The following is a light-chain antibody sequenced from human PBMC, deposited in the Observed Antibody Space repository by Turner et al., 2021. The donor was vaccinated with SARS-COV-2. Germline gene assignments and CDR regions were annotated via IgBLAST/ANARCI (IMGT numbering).Light chain of an antibody. CDR1: QSINTW. CDR3: QHYVSYPVT. CDR2: KAS. Sequence: DIQMTQSPSTLSAFVGDRVTITCRASQSINTWLAWYQQKPGKAPKLLIHKASSLKSGVPSRFSGSGSGTEFTLTISSLQPDDFATYYCQHYVSYPVTFGQGTKVEIK. V-gene: IGKV1-5*03. J-gene: IGKJ1*01.